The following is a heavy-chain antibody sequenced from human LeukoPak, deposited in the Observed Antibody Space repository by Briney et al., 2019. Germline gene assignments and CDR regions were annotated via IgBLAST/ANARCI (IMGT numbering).Heavy chain of an antibody. CDR1: GESFSGFY. D-gene: IGHD3-22*01. CDR3: ARGRSSGYGHLNY. CDR2: VNRSGST. Sequence: SETLSLTCAVYGESFSGFYWTWIRQPPGKGLEWIAEVNRSGSTNYNPSLKSRVTISIDTSKNHFSLKVASVTAADTALYYCARGRSSGYGHLNYWGQGTLVTVSS. J-gene: IGHJ4*02. V-gene: IGHV4-34*01.